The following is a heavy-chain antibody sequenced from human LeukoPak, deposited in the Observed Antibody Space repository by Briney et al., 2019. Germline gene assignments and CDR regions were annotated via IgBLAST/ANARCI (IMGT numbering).Heavy chain of an antibody. J-gene: IGHJ4*02. Sequence: GGCLRLSCAASGFTFSSSAMRWVRHAPGKGLEWVANIKQDGSEKYYVDSVKGRFTISRDNAKNSLYLQINRLRAEDTAVYYCARDLGGWFFDYWGQGTPVTVSS. CDR2: IKQDGSEK. CDR1: GFTFSSSA. V-gene: IGHV3-7*01. D-gene: IGHD6-19*01. CDR3: ARDLGGWFFDY.